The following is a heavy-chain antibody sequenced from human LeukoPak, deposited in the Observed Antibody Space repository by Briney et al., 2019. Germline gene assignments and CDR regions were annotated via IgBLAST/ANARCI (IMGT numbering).Heavy chain of an antibody. CDR2: TYYRSKWHS. D-gene: IGHD3-10*01. CDR1: GDSFSSSSAA. J-gene: IGHJ4*02. V-gene: IGHV6-1*01. Sequence: SQTLSLTCAVSGDSFSSSSAAWNWIRQSPSRGLEWLGRTYYRSKWHSYYAPSVKSRITINPDTSKNQFSLQLKSVTPEDTAVYYCARMVGLVSDFWGQGTLVTVSS. CDR3: ARMVGLVSDF.